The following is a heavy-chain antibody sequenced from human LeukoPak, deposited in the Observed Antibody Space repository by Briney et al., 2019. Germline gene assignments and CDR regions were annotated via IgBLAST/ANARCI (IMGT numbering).Heavy chain of an antibody. Sequence: GGSLRLSCAASGFTFSSYWMSWVRQAPGKGLEWVANIKLDGSEKNYVDSVKGRFTISRDNTKNSLYLQMNSLRAEDTAVFYCARDQYDTWSRRGNFDSWGQGTLVIVSS. CDR3: ARDQYDTWSRRGNFDS. V-gene: IGHV3-7*03. J-gene: IGHJ4*02. CDR2: IKLDGSEK. CDR1: GFTFSSYW. D-gene: IGHD3-3*01.